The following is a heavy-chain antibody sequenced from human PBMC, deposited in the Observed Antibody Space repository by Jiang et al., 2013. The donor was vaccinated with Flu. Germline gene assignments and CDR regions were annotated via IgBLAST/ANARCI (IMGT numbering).Heavy chain of an antibody. CDR2: ISYDGSNK. CDR3: ARVEVIRSYYYYGMDV. Sequence: GRSLRLSCAASGFTFSSYGMHWVRQAPGKGLEWVAVISYDGSNKYYADSVKGRFTISRDNSKNTLYLQMNSLRAEDTAVYYCARVEVIRSYYYYGMDVWGQGTTVTVSS. V-gene: IGHV3-33*05. J-gene: IGHJ6*02. D-gene: IGHD3-10*01. CDR1: GFTFSSYG.